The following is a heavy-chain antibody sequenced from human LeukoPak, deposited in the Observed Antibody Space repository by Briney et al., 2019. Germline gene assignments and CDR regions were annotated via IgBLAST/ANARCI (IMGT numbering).Heavy chain of an antibody. J-gene: IGHJ6*02. Sequence: GASVKVSCKASGYTFTGYYMHWVRQAPGQGLEWMGWINPNSGDTNYAQKFQGRVTMTRDTSISTAYMELSRLRSDDTAVYYCARTWIPYGMDVWGQGITVTVSS. D-gene: IGHD5-12*01. V-gene: IGHV1-2*02. CDR2: INPNSGDT. CDR3: ARTWIPYGMDV. CDR1: GYTFTGYY.